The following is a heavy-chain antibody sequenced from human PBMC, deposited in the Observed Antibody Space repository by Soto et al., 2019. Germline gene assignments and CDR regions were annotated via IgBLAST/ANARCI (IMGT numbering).Heavy chain of an antibody. Sequence: GGSLRLSCADSGFTFSTYWMNWVRQAPGTGLEWVANIKQDGTTKYYVDSVKGRFTISRDNAKNSLYLQMNSLRAEDTAVYYCAGGSGWLIKYWGQGTLVTVSS. CDR1: GFTFSTYW. CDR3: AGGSGWLIKY. J-gene: IGHJ4*02. V-gene: IGHV3-7*04. D-gene: IGHD6-19*01. CDR2: IKQDGTTK.